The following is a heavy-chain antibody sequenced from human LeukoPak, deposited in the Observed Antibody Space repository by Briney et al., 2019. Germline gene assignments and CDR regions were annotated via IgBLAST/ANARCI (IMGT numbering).Heavy chain of an antibody. Sequence: PSETLSLTCAVAGGSISSSYWWSWVRQPPGKGLEWIGEMFHSGTSNYNPSLKSRVTISVDTSKSQLSLKLNSVTAADTAVYYCARDRNYYDSSGYYFANWGQGTLVTVSS. V-gene: IGHV4-4*02. CDR1: GGSISSSYW. CDR2: MFHSGTS. D-gene: IGHD3-22*01. CDR3: ARDRNYYDSSGYYFAN. J-gene: IGHJ4*02.